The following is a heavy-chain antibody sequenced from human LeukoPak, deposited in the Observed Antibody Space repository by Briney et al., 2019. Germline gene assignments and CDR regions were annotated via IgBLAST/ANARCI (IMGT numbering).Heavy chain of an antibody. V-gene: IGHV3-74*01. D-gene: IGHD4-17*01. CDR1: RFSLIIYW. CDR2: MNSEASIT. Sequence: GGSLRLSCAASRFSLIIYWMDSVRHPPGKGLVWVSRMNSEASITSSADSVKGRFTISRDNAKNTLYLQMNSLRAEDTAVYYCAPTTGDAFDIWGQGTMVTVSS. CDR3: APTTGDAFDI. J-gene: IGHJ3*02.